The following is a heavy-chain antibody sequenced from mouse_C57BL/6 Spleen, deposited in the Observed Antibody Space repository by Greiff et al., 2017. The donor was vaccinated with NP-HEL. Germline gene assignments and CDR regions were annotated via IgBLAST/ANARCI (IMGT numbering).Heavy chain of an antibody. CDR1: GYTFTSYW. J-gene: IGHJ3*01. D-gene: IGHD1-1*01. CDR3: ASGLLREGFAY. V-gene: IGHV1-64*01. CDR2: IHPNSGST. Sequence: QVQLQQSGAELVKPGASVKLSCKASGYTFTSYWMHWVKQRPGQGLEWIGMIHPNSGSTNYNEKFKSKATLTVDKSSSTAYMQLSSLTSEDSAVYYCASGLLREGFAYWGQGTLVTVSA.